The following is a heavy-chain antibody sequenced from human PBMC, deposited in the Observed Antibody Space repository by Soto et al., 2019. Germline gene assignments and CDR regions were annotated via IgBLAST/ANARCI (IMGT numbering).Heavy chain of an antibody. V-gene: IGHV3-30*18. D-gene: IGHD4-4*01. CDR3: AKCLFDYSNFNGLYYYYGMDV. Sequence: GGSLRLSCAASGFTFSSYGMHWVRQPPGEGLEWVAVISYDGSNKYYADSVKGRFTISRDNSKNTLYLQMNSLRAEDTAVYYCAKCLFDYSNFNGLYYYYGMDVWGQGTTVTVSS. CDR1: GFTFSSYG. J-gene: IGHJ6*02. CDR2: ISYDGSNK.